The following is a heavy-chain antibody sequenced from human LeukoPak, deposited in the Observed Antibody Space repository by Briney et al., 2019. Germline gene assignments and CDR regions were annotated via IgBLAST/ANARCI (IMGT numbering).Heavy chain of an antibody. D-gene: IGHD3-10*01. J-gene: IGHJ4*02. V-gene: IGHV3-15*01. Sequence: GGSLRLSCAASGFTFSNAWMSWVRQAPAKGLEWVGRIKSKTDGGTTDYAAPVKGRFTISRDDSKNTLYLQMNSLKTDDSAVYYCTTETPGDSSNWVQGSLVTVSS. CDR3: TTETPGDSSN. CDR2: IKSKTDGGTT. CDR1: GFTFSNAW.